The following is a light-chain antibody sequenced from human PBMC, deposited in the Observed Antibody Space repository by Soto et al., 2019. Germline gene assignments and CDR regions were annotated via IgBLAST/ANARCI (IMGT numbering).Light chain of an antibody. Sequence: DIQMTQSPSTLSASIGDRVTITCRASQSISSYLNWYQQKPGKAPKLLIYKASTLKSGVPSRFSGSGSGTEFTLTISSLQPDDFATYYCQQYNSYSWTFGQGTKVDIK. CDR3: QQYNSYSWT. V-gene: IGKV1-5*03. CDR2: KAS. CDR1: QSISSY. J-gene: IGKJ1*01.